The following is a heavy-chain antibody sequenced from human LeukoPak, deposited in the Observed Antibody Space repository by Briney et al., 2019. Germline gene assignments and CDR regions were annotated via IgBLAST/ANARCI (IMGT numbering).Heavy chain of an antibody. J-gene: IGHJ3*02. Sequence: GGSLRLSCAASGLTFSSYAMSWVRQAPGKGLEWVSAISGSGGSTYYADSVKGRFTISRDNSKNTLYLQMNSLRAEDTAVYYCAKVARRRYCSSTSCWGNAFDIWGQGTMVTVSS. CDR2: ISGSGGST. V-gene: IGHV3-23*01. CDR1: GLTFSSYA. D-gene: IGHD2-2*01. CDR3: AKVARRRYCSSTSCWGNAFDI.